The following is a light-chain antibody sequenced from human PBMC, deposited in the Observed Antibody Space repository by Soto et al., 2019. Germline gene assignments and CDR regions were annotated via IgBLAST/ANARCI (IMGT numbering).Light chain of an antibody. CDR1: KLGDKY. CDR2: QDS. CDR3: QAWDSSTLVV. J-gene: IGLJ2*01. Sequence: SYELTQPPSVSVSPGQTASITCSGDKLGDKYACCYQQKPGQSPVLVIYQDSKRPSGIPERFSGSNSGNTATLTISGTQAMDEADYYCQAWDSSTLVVFGGGTKVTVL. V-gene: IGLV3-1*01.